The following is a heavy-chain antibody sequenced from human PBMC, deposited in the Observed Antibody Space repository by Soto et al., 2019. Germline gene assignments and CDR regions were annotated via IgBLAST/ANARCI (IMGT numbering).Heavy chain of an antibody. V-gene: IGHV3-21*02. CDR2: ISPSGGFI. D-gene: IGHD3-3*01. CDR3: AIGGRLGGGPAYYYYMDV. J-gene: IGHJ6*03. CDR1: GFTFNFYS. Sequence: EVQLVESGGGLVKPGGSLRLSCAASGFTFNFYSLNWVRQAPGKGLEWVSSISPSGGFISYADSVKGRFTLSQDNAQKSLYLEMSSLRAEDTAVYFCAIGGRLGGGPAYYYYMDVWGKGTTVTVSS.